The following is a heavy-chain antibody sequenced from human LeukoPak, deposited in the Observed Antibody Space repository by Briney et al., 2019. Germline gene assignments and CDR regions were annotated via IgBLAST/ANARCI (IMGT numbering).Heavy chain of an antibody. CDR1: GGSFSRYY. CDR2: INHSGST. J-gene: IGHJ6*03. D-gene: IGHD3-9*01. V-gene: IGHV4-34*01. Sequence: SETLSLTCAVEGGSFSRYYWTWIRQTPGKGLEWIGEINHSGSTNYNPSLKSRVTISVDTSKNQFSLKLSSVTAADTAVYYCARRYTYYDILTGYSHYYMDVWGKGTTVTISS. CDR3: ARRYTYYDILTGYSHYYMDV.